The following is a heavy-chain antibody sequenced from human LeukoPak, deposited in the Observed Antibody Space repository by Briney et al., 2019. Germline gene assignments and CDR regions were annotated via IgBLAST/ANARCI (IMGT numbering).Heavy chain of an antibody. CDR2: ISAYNGNT. J-gene: IGHJ6*02. D-gene: IGHD2-15*01. CDR1: GYTFTSYG. CDR3: ARDGTMLGYCSGGSCYSDGMDV. Sequence: ASVKVSCKASGYTFTSYGISWVRQAPGQGLEWMGWISAYNGNTNYAQKLQGRVTMTTDTSTSTAYMELRSLRSDDTAVYYCARDGTMLGYCSGGSCYSDGMDVWGQGTTVTVSS. V-gene: IGHV1-18*01.